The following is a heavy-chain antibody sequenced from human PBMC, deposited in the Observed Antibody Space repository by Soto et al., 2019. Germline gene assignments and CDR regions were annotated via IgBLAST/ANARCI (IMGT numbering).Heavy chain of an antibody. CDR1: GGTFSSYA. V-gene: IGHV1-69*13. D-gene: IGHD1-1*01. Sequence: SVKVSCKASGGTFSSYAISWVRQAPGQGLEWMGGIIPIFGTANYAQKFQGRVTITADESTSTAYMEMSSLRAEDTAVYYCARALPGINHGTPFDYWGQGTLVTVSS. CDR2: IIPIFGTA. J-gene: IGHJ4*02. CDR3: ARALPGINHGTPFDY.